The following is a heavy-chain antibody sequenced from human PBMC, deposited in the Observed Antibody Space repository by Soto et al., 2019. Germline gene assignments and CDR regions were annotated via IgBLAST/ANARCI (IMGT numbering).Heavy chain of an antibody. CDR3: GSRH. Sequence: EVQLVESGGGLVKPGGSLRLSCAASGFNFNYAWMNWVRQAPGKGLEWVGHIKSKSDGGITDYAAPVKGRFTISRDDSRNMVYLQMNSLKIEDTAMYYCGSRHWGQGTLVTVSS. J-gene: IGHJ4*02. CDR1: GFNFNYAW. CDR2: IKSKSDGGIT. V-gene: IGHV3-15*07.